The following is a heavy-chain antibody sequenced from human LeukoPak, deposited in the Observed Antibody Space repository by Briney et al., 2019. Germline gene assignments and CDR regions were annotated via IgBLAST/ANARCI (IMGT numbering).Heavy chain of an antibody. D-gene: IGHD2-2*02. Sequence: PSQTLSLTCTVSGGSISSGGYYWSWIRQPPGKGLEWIGYIYHSGSTYYNPSLKSRVTISVDRSKNQFSLKLSSVTAADTAVYYCASSYCSSTSCYTDFDYWGQGTLVTVSS. CDR2: IYHSGST. CDR1: GGSISSGGYY. J-gene: IGHJ4*02. V-gene: IGHV4-30-2*01. CDR3: ASSYCSSTSCYTDFDY.